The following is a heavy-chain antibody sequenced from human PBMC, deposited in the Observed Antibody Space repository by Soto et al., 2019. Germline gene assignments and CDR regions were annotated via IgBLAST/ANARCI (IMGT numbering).Heavy chain of an antibody. J-gene: IGHJ6*02. Sequence: QVRLVQSGAEVKEPGDSVRVSCEASGYTFTAYNIHWVRQAPGQGLEWMGWINPKFGDTGYAQDFQGRVSMTSDMSISTVYMELSRLTSDDTAIYYCARNMDYYYGRGSGNGHGVWGQWTTVTVFS. CDR2: INPKFGDT. CDR3: ARNMDYYYGRGSGNGHGV. D-gene: IGHD3-10*02. V-gene: IGHV1-2*02. CDR1: GYTFTAYN.